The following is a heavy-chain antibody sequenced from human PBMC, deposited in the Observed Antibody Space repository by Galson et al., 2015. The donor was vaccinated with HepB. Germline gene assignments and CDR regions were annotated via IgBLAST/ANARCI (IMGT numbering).Heavy chain of an antibody. CDR2: ISTSGDST. J-gene: IGHJ3*02. V-gene: IGHV3-23*01. D-gene: IGHD2-8*01. CDR1: GFTFSKFA. Sequence: SLRLSCAASGFTFSKFAMSWVRQAPGKGLEWFSAISTSGDSTYYADSVKGRFTISRDNSRSTLYLQMNSLRAEDTAVFYCAKGERGVFDIWGQGTMVTVSS. CDR3: AKGERGVFDI.